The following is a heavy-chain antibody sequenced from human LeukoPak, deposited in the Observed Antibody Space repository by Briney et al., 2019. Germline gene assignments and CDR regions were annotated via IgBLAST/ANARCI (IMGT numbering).Heavy chain of an antibody. D-gene: IGHD3-16*02. CDR3: ARVAWIPIGGVIVTAFDY. CDR2: IYHSGST. CDR1: GGSISSSNW. Sequence: PSETLSLTCAVSGGSISSSNWWSWVRQPPGKGLEWIGEIYHSGSTNYNPSLKSRVTISVDKSKNQFSLTLNSVTAADTAVYYCARVAWIPIGGVIVTAFDYWGQGTLVTVSS. J-gene: IGHJ4*02. V-gene: IGHV4-4*02.